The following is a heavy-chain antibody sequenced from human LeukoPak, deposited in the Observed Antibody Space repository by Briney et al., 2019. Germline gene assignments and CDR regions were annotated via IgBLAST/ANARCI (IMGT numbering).Heavy chain of an antibody. CDR3: ARVDRGQQLVVDY. Sequence: ASVKLSCKASGYTFTGYYMHWVRQAPGQGLEWMGRINPNSGGANYAQKFQGRVTMTRDTSISTAYMELSRLRSDDTAVYYCARVDRGQQLVVDYWGQGTLVTVSS. J-gene: IGHJ4*02. CDR1: GYTFTGYY. CDR2: INPNSGGA. V-gene: IGHV1-2*06. D-gene: IGHD6-13*01.